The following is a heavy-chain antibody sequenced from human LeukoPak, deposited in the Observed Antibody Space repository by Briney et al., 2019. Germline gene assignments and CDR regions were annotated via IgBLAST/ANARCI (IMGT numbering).Heavy chain of an antibody. CDR1: GGSISSSSYY. CDR3: ARDYDYVWGSYRYGGYYYGMDV. Sequence: SETLSLTCTVSGGSISSSSYYWGWIRQPPGKGLEWIGSIYHSGSTYYNPSLKSRVTISVDRSKNQFSLKLSSVTAADTAVYYCARDYDYVWGSYRYGGYYYGMDVWGQGTTVTVSS. J-gene: IGHJ6*02. V-gene: IGHV4-39*07. D-gene: IGHD3-16*02. CDR2: IYHSGST.